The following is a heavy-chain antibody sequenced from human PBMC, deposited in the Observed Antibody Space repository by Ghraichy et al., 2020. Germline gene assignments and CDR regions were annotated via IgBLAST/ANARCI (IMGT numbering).Heavy chain of an antibody. Sequence: SETLSLTCTVSGGSISSGGYYWSWIRQHPGKGLEWIGYIYYSGSTYYNPSLKSRVTISVDTSKNQFSLKLSSVTAADTAVYYCARDKKGGYYYYMDVWGKGTTVTVAS. CDR3: ARDKKGGYYYYMDV. CDR1: GGSISSGGYY. V-gene: IGHV4-31*03. CDR2: IYYSGST. J-gene: IGHJ6*03. D-gene: IGHD3-16*01.